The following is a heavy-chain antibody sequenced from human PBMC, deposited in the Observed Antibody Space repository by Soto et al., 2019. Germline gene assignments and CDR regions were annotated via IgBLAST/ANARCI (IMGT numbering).Heavy chain of an antibody. J-gene: IGHJ6*02. CDR2: ISPVNGNT. CDR3: ARALGYSGYAGMDV. V-gene: IGHV1-18*01. D-gene: IGHD5-12*01. CDR1: GYTFTIYG. Sequence: QVQLVQSGGEVKKPGASVKVSCKASGYTFTIYGINWVRQAPGQGLEWMGWISPVNGNTNYAQKLQGRVTMTPDTSTRTDYMELRSLRSDDTAVYYCARALGYSGYAGMDVWGQGTTVTVSS.